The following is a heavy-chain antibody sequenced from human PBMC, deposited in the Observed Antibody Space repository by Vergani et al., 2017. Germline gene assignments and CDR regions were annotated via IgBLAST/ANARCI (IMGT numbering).Heavy chain of an antibody. Sequence: QVQLVESGGGGVQRGGSLRLSCATSGFTLSNYDMQWISQGPGKGLEFVAFIQFDGSNQYYADPVKGRFTLSRDFSKNTLYLQMNSLRTDDTATYYCAKHFRGWGIDYWGQGTQVIVSS. CDR2: IQFDGSNQ. J-gene: IGHJ4*02. V-gene: IGHV3-30*02. CDR3: AKHFRGWGIDY. D-gene: IGHD3-16*01. CDR1: GFTLSNYD.